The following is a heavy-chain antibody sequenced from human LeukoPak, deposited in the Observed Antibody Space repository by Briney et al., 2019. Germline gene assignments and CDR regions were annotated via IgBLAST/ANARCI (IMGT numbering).Heavy chain of an antibody. CDR2: IYYSGST. J-gene: IGHJ4*02. Sequence: SETLSLTCAVSGVSISSSSSYWGWIRQPPGKGLEWIGSIYYSGSTYYNPSLKSRVTISVDTSKNQFSLKLSSVTAADTAVYYCARDPRLYDEVERLDYWGQGTLVTVSS. V-gene: IGHV4-39*07. D-gene: IGHD2-2*02. CDR3: ARDPRLYDEVERLDY. CDR1: GVSISSSSSY.